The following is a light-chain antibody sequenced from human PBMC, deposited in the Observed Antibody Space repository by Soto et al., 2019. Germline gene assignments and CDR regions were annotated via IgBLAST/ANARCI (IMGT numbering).Light chain of an antibody. J-gene: IGLJ1*01. Sequence: QAVVTQPPSVSGAPGQRVTISCTGSSSNIGAGYDVHWYQQLPGTAPKLLIYGNTNRPSGVPDRFSGSKSGTSASLVITGLQAEDEADYYCQSYDSSLSGSGVFGTGTKLTVL. V-gene: IGLV1-40*01. CDR1: SSNIGAGYD. CDR2: GNT. CDR3: QSYDSSLSGSGV.